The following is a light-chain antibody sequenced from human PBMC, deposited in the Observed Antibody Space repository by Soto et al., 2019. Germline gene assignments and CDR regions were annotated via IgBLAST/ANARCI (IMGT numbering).Light chain of an antibody. CDR3: CSYTSSSRYV. CDR2: DVS. V-gene: IGLV2-14*01. J-gene: IGLJ1*01. CDR1: SSDVGGYKY. Sequence: QSVLTQPASVSGSPGQSITISCTGTSSDVGGYKYVSWYQQHPGKAPKFMIYDVSIRPSGVSNRFSGSKSGNTASLTISGLQAEDEADYYCCSYTSSSRYVFGTGTKVTGL.